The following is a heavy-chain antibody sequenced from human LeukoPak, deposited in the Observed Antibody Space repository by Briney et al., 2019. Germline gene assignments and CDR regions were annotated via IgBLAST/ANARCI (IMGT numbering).Heavy chain of an antibody. CDR3: ARHRCSGGSCYPMNWFDP. CDR1: GGSFSGYY. CDR2: INHSGST. J-gene: IGHJ5*02. Sequence: SETLSLTCAVYGGSFSGYYWSWIRQPPGKGLEWIGEINHSGSTNYNPSLKTRVTISVDTSTNKFSLKLSSVTAANTAVYYGARHRCSGGSCYPMNWFDPWGQGTLVTVSS. V-gene: IGHV4-34*01. D-gene: IGHD2-15*01.